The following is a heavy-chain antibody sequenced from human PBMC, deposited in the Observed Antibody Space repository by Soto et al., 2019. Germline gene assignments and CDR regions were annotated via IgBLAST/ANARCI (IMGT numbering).Heavy chain of an antibody. CDR1: SGSISSSNW. Sequence: QVQLQESGPGLVKPSGTLSLTCAVSSGSISSSNWWSWVRQPPGKGLEWIGEIYHSGSTNYNPSLKSRVTISVDKSKNQFSLKLSSVTAADTAVYYCARAGIAVAGTSSYYYYMDVWGKGTTVTVSS. CDR2: IYHSGST. V-gene: IGHV4-4*02. CDR3: ARAGIAVAGTSSYYYYMDV. J-gene: IGHJ6*03. D-gene: IGHD6-19*01.